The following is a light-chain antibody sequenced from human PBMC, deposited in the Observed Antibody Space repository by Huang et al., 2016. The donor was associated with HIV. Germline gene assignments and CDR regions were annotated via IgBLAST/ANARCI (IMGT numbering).Light chain of an antibody. CDR2: GAS. V-gene: IGKV1-9*01. J-gene: IGKJ4*01. CDR1: QGIGTY. Sequence: TQLTQSPSSLSASVGDKVTITCRASQGIGTYLARYQQKPGNTPKLLIYGASTLQSGIPSRFIASGSGTDFTLTISSLQPDDFATYYCLHLNTYSGTFGGGTKVEI. CDR3: LHLNTYSGT.